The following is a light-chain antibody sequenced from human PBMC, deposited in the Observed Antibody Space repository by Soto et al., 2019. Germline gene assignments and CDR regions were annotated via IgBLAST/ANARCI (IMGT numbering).Light chain of an antibody. CDR2: WAS. J-gene: IGKJ1*01. CDR1: QTVLDSSKNKDY. V-gene: IGKV4-1*01. CDR3: HQYYSTPRT. Sequence: DIVMTQSPDSLAVSLGERATIKCKSSQTVLDSSKNKDYLTWYQQKPGQPPKLLIYWASTREFGVPDRSSGSGSGTNFTLTISCLQAEDVAVYYCHQYYSTPRTFGHGTKVDIK.